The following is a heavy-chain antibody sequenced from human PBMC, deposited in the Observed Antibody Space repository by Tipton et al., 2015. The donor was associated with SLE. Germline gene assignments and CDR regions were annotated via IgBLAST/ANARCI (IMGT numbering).Heavy chain of an antibody. J-gene: IGHJ1*01. Sequence: SLRLSCAASGFTFNIFAMAWVRQAPGKGLEWVSGLSGSGASAYYADSVKGRFTISRDNSKNTLYLQMNSLRAEDTAVYYCARDGSNSRYPPGYFQHWGQGTLVTVSS. CDR1: GFTFNIFA. CDR2: LSGSGASA. D-gene: IGHD6-13*01. CDR3: ARDGSNSRYPPGYFQH. V-gene: IGHV3-23*01.